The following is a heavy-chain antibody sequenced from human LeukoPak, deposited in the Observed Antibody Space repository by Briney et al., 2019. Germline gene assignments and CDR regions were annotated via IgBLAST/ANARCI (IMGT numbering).Heavy chain of an antibody. Sequence: PGGSLRLSCAASGFTFSSYSMNWVRQAPGKGLEWVSYISSSSGTIYYADSVKGRFTISRDNAKNSLYLQMNSLRAEDTAVYYCARDAVSPYYYDSSGYNNPNKYGMDVWGQGTTVTVSS. V-gene: IGHV3-48*01. CDR2: ISSSSGTI. J-gene: IGHJ6*02. D-gene: IGHD3-22*01. CDR1: GFTFSSYS. CDR3: ARDAVSPYYYDSSGYNNPNKYGMDV.